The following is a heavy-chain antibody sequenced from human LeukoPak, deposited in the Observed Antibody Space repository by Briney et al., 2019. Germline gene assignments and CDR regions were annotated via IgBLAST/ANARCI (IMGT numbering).Heavy chain of an antibody. D-gene: IGHD3-22*01. V-gene: IGHV1-18*01. CDR1: GYTFTSYG. CDR3: ARDYYDSSGYPPPHY. J-gene: IGHJ4*02. Sequence: ASVKVSFKASGYTFTSYGISWVRQAPGQGLEWMGWISAYNGNTNYAQKLQGRVTMTTDTSTSTAYMELRSLRSDDTAVYYCARDYYDSSGYPPPHYWGQGTLVTVSS. CDR2: ISAYNGNT.